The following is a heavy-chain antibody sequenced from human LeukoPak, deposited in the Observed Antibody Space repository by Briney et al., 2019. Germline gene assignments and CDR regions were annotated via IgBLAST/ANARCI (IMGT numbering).Heavy chain of an antibody. V-gene: IGHV1-18*01. CDR2: ISTYNVNT. Sequence: ASVKVSCKASGYTFTSYGISWVRQAPGQGLEWMGRISTYNVNTNYAQKLQGRVTIATDTSTSTAYMELRSLRSDDTAVYYCARTQYYYDSSGYSLYYYYYYMDVWGKGTTVTVSS. J-gene: IGHJ6*03. CDR1: GYTFTSYG. CDR3: ARTQYYYDSSGYSLYYYYYYMDV. D-gene: IGHD3-22*01.